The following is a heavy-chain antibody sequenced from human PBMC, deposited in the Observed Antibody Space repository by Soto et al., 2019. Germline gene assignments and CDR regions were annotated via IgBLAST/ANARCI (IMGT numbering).Heavy chain of an antibody. J-gene: IGHJ4*02. V-gene: IGHV1-46*01. D-gene: IGHD3-10*01. CDR2: INPSAGST. Sequence: GASVKVSCKASGYTFTSHYMHWVRQAPGQGLEWMGLINPSAGSTSYAQSFQGRVTMTRDTSTNTVLMDLSSLRSEDTAIYYCATPSGYWGQGTLVTVSS. CDR3: ATPSGY. CDR1: GYTFTSHY.